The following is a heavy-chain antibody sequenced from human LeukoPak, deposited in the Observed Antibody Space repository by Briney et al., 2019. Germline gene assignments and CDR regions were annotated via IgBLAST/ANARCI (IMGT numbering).Heavy chain of an antibody. D-gene: IGHD6-13*01. CDR3: ARASAGLQYYMDV. V-gene: IGHV4-38-2*02. Sequence: PSETLSLTCTASGYSISSGYYWAWIRQPPGKGLEWIGSIYHTGSTNNNPSLKSRVTISVDTSKNQFSLRLSSVTAADTAVYYRARASAGLQYYMDVWGKGTTVTVSS. CDR2: IYHTGST. J-gene: IGHJ6*03. CDR1: GYSISSGYY.